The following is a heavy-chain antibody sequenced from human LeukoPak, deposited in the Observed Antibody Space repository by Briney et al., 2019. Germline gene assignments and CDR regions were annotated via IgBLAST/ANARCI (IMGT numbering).Heavy chain of an antibody. CDR1: GFTFSSYS. CDR2: ISSSSSYI. CDR3: AREGWVGLRYFDLLF. D-gene: IGHD3-9*01. J-gene: IGHJ4*02. V-gene: IGHV3-21*01. Sequence: GGSLRLSCAASGFTFSSYSMNWVRQAPGKGLEWVSSISSSSSYIYYADSVKGRFTISRDNAKNSLYLQMNSLRAEDTAVYYCAREGWVGLRYFDLLFGGQGTLVTVSS.